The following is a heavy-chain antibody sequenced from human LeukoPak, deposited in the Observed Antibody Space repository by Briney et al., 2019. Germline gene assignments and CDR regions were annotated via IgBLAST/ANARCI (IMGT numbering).Heavy chain of an antibody. CDR2: MYLSGNT. CDR1: GGSISSYY. D-gene: IGHD1-26*01. CDR3: ARSGSYANDAFDI. V-gene: IGHV4-4*07. J-gene: IGHJ3*02. Sequence: PSETLSLTCTVSGGSISSYYWSWIRQPAGKELEWIGRMYLSGNTNYNPSLKSRVTMSPDTSKNQFSLKLSSVTAADTAVYYCARSGSYANDAFDIWGQGTMVTVSS.